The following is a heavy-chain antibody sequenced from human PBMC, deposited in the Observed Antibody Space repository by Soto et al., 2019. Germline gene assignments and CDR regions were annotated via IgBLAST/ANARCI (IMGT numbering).Heavy chain of an antibody. CDR1: GFTFSSYS. J-gene: IGHJ3*02. V-gene: IGHV3-21*01. D-gene: IGHD1-1*01. CDR3: ARDPQLYVARAFDI. Sequence: GGSLRLSCAASGFTFSSYSMNWVRQAPGKGLEWVSSISSSSSYIYYADSVKGRFTISRDNAKNSLYLQMNSLRAEDTAVYYCARDPQLYVARAFDIWGQGTMVTVSS. CDR2: ISSSSSYI.